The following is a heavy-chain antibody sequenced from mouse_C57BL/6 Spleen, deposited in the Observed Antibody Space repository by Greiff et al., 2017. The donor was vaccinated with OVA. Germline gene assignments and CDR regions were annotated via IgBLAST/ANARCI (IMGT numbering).Heavy chain of an antibody. D-gene: IGHD1-1*01. CDR3: ARGRFYYYGSSYDWYFDV. CDR2: IDPNSGGT. V-gene: IGHV1-72*01. CDR1: GYTFTSYW. Sequence: QVQLQQPGAELVKPGASVKLSCKASGYTFTSYWMHWVKQRPGRGLEWIGRIDPNSGGTKYNEKFKSKATLTVDKPSSTAYMQRSSLTSEDSAVYYCARGRFYYYGSSYDWYFDVWGTGTTVTVSS. J-gene: IGHJ1*03.